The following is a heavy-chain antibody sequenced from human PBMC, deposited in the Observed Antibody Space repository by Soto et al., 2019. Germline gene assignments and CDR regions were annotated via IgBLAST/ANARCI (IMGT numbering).Heavy chain of an antibody. Sequence: SETLSLTCAVSGGSISSGGYSWSWIRQPPGKGLELIGYIYHSASTYYNPSLNSRVSISVDKSKNQFSLKLNSVNAADTADYYCARTSYYDSTGYYNLDVWGPGTTVTVSS. CDR3: ARTSYYDSTGYYNLDV. V-gene: IGHV4-30-2*01. J-gene: IGHJ6*02. D-gene: IGHD3-22*01. CDR1: GGSISSGGYS. CDR2: IYHSAST.